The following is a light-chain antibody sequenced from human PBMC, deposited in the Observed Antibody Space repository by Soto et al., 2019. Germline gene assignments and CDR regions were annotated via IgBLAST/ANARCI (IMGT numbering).Light chain of an antibody. CDR1: SSEVDGYNY. CDR2: DVS. V-gene: IGLV2-14*01. J-gene: IGLJ2*01. Sequence: QSVLTQPASVSGSPGQSITISCTGTSSEVDGYNYVSWYQQHPGKAPKLMIYDVSNRPSGVSNRFSGSKSGNTASLTISGLQAEDEADYYCSSFTSSTTPVFGGGTQLTVL. CDR3: SSFTSSTTPV.